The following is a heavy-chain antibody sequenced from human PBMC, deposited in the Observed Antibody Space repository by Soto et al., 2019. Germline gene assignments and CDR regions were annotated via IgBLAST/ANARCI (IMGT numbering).Heavy chain of an antibody. CDR1: GGSISSYY. CDR3: ARSAGSWYSYFQH. CDR2: IYYSWST. V-gene: IGHV4-59*01. D-gene: IGHD6-13*01. J-gene: IGHJ1*01. Sequence: SETLSVTCTVSGGSISSYYWNWIRQPPGKGLEWIGYIYYSWSTNYNPFLKSRVPISVDTSKNQFSLKLSSVTAADTAVYYCARSAGSWYSYFQHWGQGTLVTVSS.